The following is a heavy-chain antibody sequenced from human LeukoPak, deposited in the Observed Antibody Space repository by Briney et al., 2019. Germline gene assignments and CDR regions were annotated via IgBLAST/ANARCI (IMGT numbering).Heavy chain of an antibody. Sequence: PSETLSLTCTVSGGSISSNNYYWGWIRQPPGKGLEWIGSIYYSGSTYYNSSLKSRVTISVDTSKNQFSLKLSSLTAADTAVYYCARRPGSRFDPWGQGTLVTVSS. V-gene: IGHV4-39*01. J-gene: IGHJ5*02. D-gene: IGHD3-10*01. CDR2: IYYSGST. CDR3: ARRPGSRFDP. CDR1: GGSISSNNYY.